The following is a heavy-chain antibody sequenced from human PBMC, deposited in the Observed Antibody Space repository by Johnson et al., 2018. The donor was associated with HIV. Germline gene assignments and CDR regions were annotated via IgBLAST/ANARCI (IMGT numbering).Heavy chain of an antibody. CDR2: ISYDGSNK. CDR3: SREYEALDS. Sequence: VQLVESGGGVVQPGRSLRLSCAASGFTFSNYAMHWVRQAPGKGLAWVGVISYDGSNKYSADSVKGRFTISSDNSKNTLYLQMNSLRAEDTAVYYVSREYEALDSWGQGTMVTVSS. V-gene: IGHV3-30-3*01. CDR1: GFTFSNYA. J-gene: IGHJ3*02.